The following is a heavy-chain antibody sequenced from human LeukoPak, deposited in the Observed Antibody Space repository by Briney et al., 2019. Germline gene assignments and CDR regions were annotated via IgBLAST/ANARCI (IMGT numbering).Heavy chain of an antibody. CDR1: GYTLTELS. J-gene: IGHJ6*02. D-gene: IGHD3-22*01. V-gene: IGHV1-24*01. Sequence: ASVKVSCKVSGYTLTELSMHWVRQAPGKGLEWMGGFDPEDGETIYAQKFQGRVTMTEDTSTDTAYMELSSLRSEDTAVYYCARDNGYYDSSGYSDYYGMDVWGQGTTVTVSS. CDR3: ARDNGYYDSSGYSDYYGMDV. CDR2: FDPEDGET.